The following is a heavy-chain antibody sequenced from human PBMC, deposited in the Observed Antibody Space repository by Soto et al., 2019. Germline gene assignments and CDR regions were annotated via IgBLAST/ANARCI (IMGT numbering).Heavy chain of an antibody. CDR3: ARGGLEPFDY. D-gene: IGHD1-1*01. V-gene: IGHV3-74*01. J-gene: IGHJ4*02. Sequence: EVQLVESGGGLVQSGGSLRLSGAASGFNLRSYWMHWVRQAPGKGLVWVSRINDYGTTINYAESVEGRFTISRDDAKSEVYLQMNNLRAEDTAVYYCARGGLEPFDYLGQGALVTVSS. CDR2: INDYGTTI. CDR1: GFNLRSYW.